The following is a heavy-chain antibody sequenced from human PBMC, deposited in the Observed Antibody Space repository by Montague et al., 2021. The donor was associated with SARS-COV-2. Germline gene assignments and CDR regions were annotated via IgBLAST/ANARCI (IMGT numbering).Heavy chain of an antibody. V-gene: IGHV4-59*01. Sequence: SETLSLTCTVSGGSISSYYWSWIRQPPGKGLEWIGYIYYSGSTNYNPSLKSRVTISVDTSKNQFSLRLSSVTAADTAVYYCASLTVPRDFCGGLQYSLDFWGQGTLVTVSS. J-gene: IGHJ4*02. CDR1: GGSISSYY. CDR2: IYYSGST. D-gene: IGHD2-21*01. CDR3: ASLTVPRDFCGGLQYSLDF.